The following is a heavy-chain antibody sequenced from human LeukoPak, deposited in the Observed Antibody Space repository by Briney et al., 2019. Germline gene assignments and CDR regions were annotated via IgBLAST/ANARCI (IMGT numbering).Heavy chain of an antibody. Sequence: SGPTLVNPTQTLTLTCTFSGFSLSTSGVGVGWIRQPPGKALEWLALIYWDDDKRYSPSLKTRLTITKDTSKNQVVLTMTNIDPVDTATYYCAHRRNLDWFDPWAQGALVTVSS. V-gene: IGHV2-5*02. CDR2: IYWDDDK. CDR3: AHRRNLDWFDP. CDR1: GFSLSTSGVG. J-gene: IGHJ5*02.